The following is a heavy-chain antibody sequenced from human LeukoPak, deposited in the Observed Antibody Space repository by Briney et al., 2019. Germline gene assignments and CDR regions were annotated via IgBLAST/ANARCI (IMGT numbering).Heavy chain of an antibody. CDR1: GGTFNSYA. CDR3: ATFISCSGRNYYFYYMDV. Sequence: SVKVSCKASGGTFNSYAISWVRQAPGQGLEWMGGIIPIFGSANYAQKFQGRITITADKSTTTAYMELSSLRSDDTAVYYCATFISCSGRNYYFYYMDVWGKGTTVTVSS. J-gene: IGHJ6*03. CDR2: IIPIFGSA. V-gene: IGHV1-69*06. D-gene: IGHD3-10*02.